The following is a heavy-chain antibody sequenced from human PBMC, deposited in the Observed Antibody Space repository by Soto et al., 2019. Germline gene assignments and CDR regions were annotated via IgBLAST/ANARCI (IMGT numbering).Heavy chain of an antibody. CDR1: GFTFSSYS. Sequence: EVQLVESGGGLVQPGGSLRLSCAASGFTFSSYSMNWVRQAPGKGLEWVSYISRSSSTIYYADSVKGRFTISRDNAKNSLYLQMNSLRAEDTAVYYCAREGGYGDSVFDYWGQGTLVTVSS. CDR3: AREGGYGDSVFDY. J-gene: IGHJ4*02. CDR2: ISRSSSTI. V-gene: IGHV3-48*01. D-gene: IGHD4-17*01.